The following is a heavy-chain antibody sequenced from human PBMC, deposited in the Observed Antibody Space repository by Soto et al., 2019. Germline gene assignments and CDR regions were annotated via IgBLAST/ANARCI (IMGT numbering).Heavy chain of an antibody. Sequence: LRLSFAASGFTFISYGIHWVRQAPGEGLEWVAVISYDGSNKYYADSVKGRFTISRDNSKNTLYLQMNSLRAEDTAVYYCAKGYGDYRSLCNYWGQGTLVTVSS. V-gene: IGHV3-30*18. CDR1: GFTFISYG. CDR3: AKGYGDYRSLCNY. J-gene: IGHJ4*02. CDR2: ISYDGSNK. D-gene: IGHD4-17*01.